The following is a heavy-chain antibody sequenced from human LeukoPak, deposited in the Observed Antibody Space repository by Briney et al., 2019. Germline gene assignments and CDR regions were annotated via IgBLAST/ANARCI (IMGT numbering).Heavy chain of an antibody. V-gene: IGHV3-7*01. J-gene: IGHJ4*02. D-gene: IGHD5-18*01. CDR2: MYQDGSEK. Sequence: PGGSLRLSCAASGFIFSSYWVTWVRQAPGKGLEWVANMYQDGSEKYYVDSVKGRFTISRDNAKNSLYLQMNSLRAEDTAVYYCARDEDSYGRRGSDYWGQGTLVTVSS. CDR3: ARDEDSYGRRGSDY. CDR1: GFIFSSYW.